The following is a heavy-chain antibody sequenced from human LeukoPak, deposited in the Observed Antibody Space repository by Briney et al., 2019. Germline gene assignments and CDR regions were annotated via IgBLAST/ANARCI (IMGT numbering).Heavy chain of an antibody. D-gene: IGHD1-1*01. CDR1: GYTFTGYY. CDR3: ARGGYEFVYYYYGMDV. Sequence: ASVKVSCTAPGYTFTGYYMHWVRQAPGQGLEWMGRINPNSGGTNYAQKFQGRVTMTRDTSISTAYMELGRLRSDDTAVDYCARGGYEFVYYYYGMDVWGQGTTVTVSS. CDR2: INPNSGGT. V-gene: IGHV1-2*06. J-gene: IGHJ6*02.